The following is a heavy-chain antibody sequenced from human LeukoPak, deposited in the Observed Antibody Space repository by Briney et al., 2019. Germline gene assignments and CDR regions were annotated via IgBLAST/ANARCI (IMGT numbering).Heavy chain of an antibody. CDR2: IYYSGST. J-gene: IGHJ4*02. CDR1: GGSISSSSYY. CDR3: ARRYSSSTNDY. Sequence: PSETLSLTCTVSGGSISSSSYYWGWIRQPPGEGLEWIGSIYYSGSTYYNPSLKSRVTISVDTSKNQFSLKLSSVTAADTAVYYCARRYSSSTNDYWGQGTLVTVSS. D-gene: IGHD6-13*01. V-gene: IGHV4-39*01.